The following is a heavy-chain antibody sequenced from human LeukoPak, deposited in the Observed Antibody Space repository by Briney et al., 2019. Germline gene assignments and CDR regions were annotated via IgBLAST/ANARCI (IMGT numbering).Heavy chain of an antibody. Sequence: ASVKVSCKASGYTFSSYAINWVRQATGQGLEWVGGMNRNGGSTDYAESFQGRVTMTRNNSINTLYLDLNSLRSEDTAVYYCERDARSEDPSFWSGYPWYYYYGMDVWGQGTTVTVSS. CDR3: ERDARSEDPSFWSGYPWYYYYGMDV. CDR2: MNRNGGST. D-gene: IGHD3-3*01. V-gene: IGHV1-8*01. CDR1: GYTFSSYA. J-gene: IGHJ6*02.